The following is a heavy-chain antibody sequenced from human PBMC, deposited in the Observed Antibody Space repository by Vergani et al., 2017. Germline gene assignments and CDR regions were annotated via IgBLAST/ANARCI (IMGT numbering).Heavy chain of an antibody. V-gene: IGHV3-23*01. J-gene: IGHJ4*02. CDR2: ISGSGGSK. CDR3: ATHLQWLGPNDY. D-gene: IGHD6-19*01. CDR1: GFTFSSYA. Sequence: EVQLLESGGGLVQPGGSLRLSCAASGFTFSSYAMSWVRQAPGKGLEWVSAISGSGGSKDYADSVKGRFTISRDNSKNTLYLQMNSLRAEDTAVYYCATHLQWLGPNDYWGQGTLVTVSS.